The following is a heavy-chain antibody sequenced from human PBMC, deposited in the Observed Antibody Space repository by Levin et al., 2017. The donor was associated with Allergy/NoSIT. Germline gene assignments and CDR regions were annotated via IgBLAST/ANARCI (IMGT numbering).Heavy chain of an antibody. J-gene: IGHJ6*02. CDR2: ISYGGINK. CDR3: VRAGERGIATVVHYYYHGMDV. Sequence: GESLKISCVGSGFTFSNYGIHWVRQAPGKGLEWVAIISYGGINKYYGDSVRGRFSISRDDSKNTVYLQMNSLRVEDTAVYYCVRAGERGIATVVHYYYHGMDVWGQGTTVTVSS. V-gene: IGHV3-30*03. D-gene: IGHD1-14*01. CDR1: GFTFSNYG.